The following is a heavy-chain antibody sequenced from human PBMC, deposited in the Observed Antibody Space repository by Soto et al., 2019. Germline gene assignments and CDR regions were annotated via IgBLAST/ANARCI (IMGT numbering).Heavy chain of an antibody. CDR2: IYYSGST. V-gene: IGHV4-31*02. J-gene: IGHJ6*03. D-gene: IGHD6-19*01. CDR3: ARVHDLGQWLTSAYMDV. Sequence: SETLSLSLTVSDGSLSSLGYYRIWIRQHPGNGLEWIGYIYYSGSTYYNPSLKSRVTISVDTSKNQFSLKLSSVTAADTAVYYCARVHDLGQWLTSAYMDVWGKGTTVTVSS. CDR1: DGSLSSLGYY.